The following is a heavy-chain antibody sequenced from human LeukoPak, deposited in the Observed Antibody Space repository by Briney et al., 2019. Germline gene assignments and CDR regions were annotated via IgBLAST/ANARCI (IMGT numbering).Heavy chain of an antibody. V-gene: IGHV4-61*01. J-gene: IGHJ5*02. CDR2: IYYSGST. D-gene: IGHD2-21*02. CDR3: ARVVTPGFRFDP. Sequence: SETLSLTCTVSGGSVSSGSYYWSWIRQPPGKGLEWIGYIYYSGSTNYNPSLKSRVTISVDTSKNQFSLKLSSVTAADTAVYYCARVVTPGFRFDPWGQGTLVPVSS. CDR1: GGSVSSGSYY.